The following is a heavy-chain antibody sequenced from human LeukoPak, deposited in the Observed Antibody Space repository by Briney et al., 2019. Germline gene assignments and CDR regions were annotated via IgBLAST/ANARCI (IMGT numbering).Heavy chain of an antibody. Sequence: PSETLSLTCAVSGGSISSGGYSWSWIRQPPGKGLEWIGYIYHSGSTYYNPSLKSRVTISVDRSKNQFSLKLSSVTAADTAVYYCARAEYCGGDCYYFDYWGQGTLVTVSS. V-gene: IGHV4-30-2*01. CDR1: GGSISSGGYS. CDR2: IYHSGST. CDR3: ARAEYCGGDCYYFDY. D-gene: IGHD2-21*02. J-gene: IGHJ4*02.